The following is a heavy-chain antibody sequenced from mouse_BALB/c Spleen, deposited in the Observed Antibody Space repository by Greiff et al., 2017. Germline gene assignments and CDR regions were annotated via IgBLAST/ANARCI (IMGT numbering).Heavy chain of an antibody. CDR2: IDPETGGT. V-gene: IGHV1-15*01. CDR3: TRSKDGSSLYFDY. CDR1: GYTFTDYE. J-gene: IGHJ2*01. D-gene: IGHD1-1*01. Sequence: VQLQQSGAELVRPGASVTLSCKASGYTFTDYEMHWVKQTPVHGLEWIGAIDPETGGTAYNQKFKGKATLTADKSSSTAYMELRSLTSEDSAVYYCTRSKDGSSLYFDYWGQGTTRTVSS.